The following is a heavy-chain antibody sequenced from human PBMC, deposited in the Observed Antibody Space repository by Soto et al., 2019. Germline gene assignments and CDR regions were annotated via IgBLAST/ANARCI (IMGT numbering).Heavy chain of an antibody. Sequence: QVQLVQSGAEVTKPGASVKVSCKASGYTFTSYDINWVRQATGQGLEWMGWMSPNSGATGYAHKFQGRVTMTRDTSIRALYMELSNLRSEVTAMYCWARVVDNGVNVWAQGGTVTFSS. V-gene: IGHV1-8*01. CDR2: MSPNSGAT. CDR1: GYTFTSYD. D-gene: IGHD3-3*01. J-gene: IGHJ6*02. CDR3: ARVVDNGVNV.